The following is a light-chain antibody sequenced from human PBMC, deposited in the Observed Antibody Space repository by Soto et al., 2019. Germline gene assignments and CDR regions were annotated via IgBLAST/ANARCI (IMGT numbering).Light chain of an antibody. J-gene: IGKJ1*01. CDR1: QDISNY. V-gene: IGKV1-33*01. CDR3: QQYDNLWT. CDR2: DAS. Sequence: DIQMTQSPSSLSASVGDRVTITCQASQDISNYLNWYQQKPGKAPKLLIYDASNLETGVPSRFSGSGSGTEFTVTISSLQPEDIATYYCQQYDNLWTFGQGTKVEIK.